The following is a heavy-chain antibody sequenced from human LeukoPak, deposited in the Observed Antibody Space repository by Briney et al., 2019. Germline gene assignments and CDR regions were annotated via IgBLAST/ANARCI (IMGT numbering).Heavy chain of an antibody. Sequence: PGGSLRLSCAASGFTFSSYSMNWVRQAPGKGLEWVSSISSSSYIYYADSVKGRFTISRDNAKNSLYLQMNSLRAEDTAVYYCARDRMVATYDYWGQGTLVTVSS. J-gene: IGHJ4*02. D-gene: IGHD5-12*01. CDR1: GFTFSSYS. V-gene: IGHV3-21*01. CDR3: ARDRMVATYDY. CDR2: ISSSSYI.